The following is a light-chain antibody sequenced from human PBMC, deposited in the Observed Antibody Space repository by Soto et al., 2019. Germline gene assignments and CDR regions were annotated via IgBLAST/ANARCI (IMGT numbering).Light chain of an antibody. CDR3: QQYNSYSYT. Sequence: DIQMTQSPSTLSASIGDRVTITCRASQSIDNRLAWYQQKPGKAPKFLIYDASSLESGVPSRFSGSGSGTEFTLTISRLQPDDFATYYCQQYNSYSYTFGQGTKLEIK. CDR1: QSIDNR. CDR2: DAS. V-gene: IGKV1-5*01. J-gene: IGKJ2*01.